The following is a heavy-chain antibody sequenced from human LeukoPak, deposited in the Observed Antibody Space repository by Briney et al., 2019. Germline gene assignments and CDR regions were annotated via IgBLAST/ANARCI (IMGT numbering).Heavy chain of an antibody. CDR3: AKLSRYFDWLLNPDY. D-gene: IGHD3-9*01. J-gene: IGHJ4*02. CDR1: GFTFSSYW. V-gene: IGHV3-23*01. Sequence: GGSLRLSCAASGFTFSSYWMSWVRQAPGKGLEWVSAISGSGGSTYYADSVKGRFTISRDNSKNTLYLQMNSLRAEDTAVYYCAKLSRYFDWLLNPDYWGQGTLVTVSS. CDR2: ISGSGGST.